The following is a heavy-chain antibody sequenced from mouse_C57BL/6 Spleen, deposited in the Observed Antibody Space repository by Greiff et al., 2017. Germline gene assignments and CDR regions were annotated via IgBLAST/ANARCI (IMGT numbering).Heavy chain of an antibody. CDR1: GYTFTDYN. D-gene: IGHD2-10*01. CDR2: INPNNGGT. V-gene: IGHV1-22*01. Sequence: VQLKQSGPELVKPGASVKMSCKASGYTFTDYNMHWVKQSHGKSLEWIGYINPNNGGTSYNQKFKGKATLTVNKSSSTAYMELRGLTSEDSAVYYCARGGLLFGAMDDWGQGTSVTVSS. CDR3: ARGGLLFGAMDD. J-gene: IGHJ4*01.